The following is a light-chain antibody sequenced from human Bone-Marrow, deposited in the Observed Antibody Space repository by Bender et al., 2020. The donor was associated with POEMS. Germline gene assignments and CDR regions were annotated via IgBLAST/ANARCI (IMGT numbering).Light chain of an antibody. V-gene: IGLV2-8*01. Sequence: QSALTQPRSVSGSPGQSVTISCTGTSSDVGAYNYVSWYQQYPGKAPNLIIYEVSKRPAGVPDRFSGSKSGNTASLTVSGLQTEDDADYYCSSYGGTNNLIFGGGTKLTVL. CDR2: EVS. CDR1: SSDVGAYNY. J-gene: IGLJ2*01. CDR3: SSYGGTNNLI.